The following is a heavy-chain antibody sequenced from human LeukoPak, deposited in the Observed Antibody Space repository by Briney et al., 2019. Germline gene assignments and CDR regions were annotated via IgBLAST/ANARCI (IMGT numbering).Heavy chain of an antibody. J-gene: IGHJ4*02. D-gene: IGHD3-22*01. CDR2: IRYDGSNK. CDR3: AKDGGEDYYDSSGYYPYY. CDR1: GSTFSSYG. V-gene: IGHV3-30*02. Sequence: LPGGSLRLSCAASGSTFSSYGMHWVRQAPGKGLEWVAFIRYDGSNKYYADSVKGRFTISRDNSKNTLYLQMNSLRAEDTAVYYCAKDGGEDYYDSSGYYPYYWGQGTLVTVSS.